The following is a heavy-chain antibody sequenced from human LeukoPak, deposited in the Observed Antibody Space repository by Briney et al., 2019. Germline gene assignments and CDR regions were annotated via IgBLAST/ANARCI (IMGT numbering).Heavy chain of an antibody. J-gene: IGHJ4*02. V-gene: IGHV4-59*08. CDR3: ARGARAGYNLEPFDY. Sequence: SETLSLTCTVSGGSMSSYYWSSIRQPPGKGLEWIGYIYYSGSTKYNPSLKSRVTISVDTSKNQFSLKLSSVTAADTAVYCARGARAGYNLEPFDYWGQGTLVTVSS. CDR2: IYYSGST. D-gene: IGHD5-24*01. CDR1: GGSMSSYY.